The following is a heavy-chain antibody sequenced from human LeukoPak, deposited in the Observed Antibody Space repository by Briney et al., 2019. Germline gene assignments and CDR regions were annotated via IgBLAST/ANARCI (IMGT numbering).Heavy chain of an antibody. CDR2: ISSDGTTT. J-gene: IGHJ4*02. CDR1: GFSISGDW. V-gene: IGHV3-74*01. CDR3: ASRWSFDY. Sequence: PGGSLRLSCAVSGFSISGDWMHWVRQAPGKGLVWVSRISSDGTTTNYADSVKGRFTISRDNAKNTLYLQMNSLRAGDTAVYYCASRWSFDYWGQGTLVTVSS. D-gene: IGHD2-15*01.